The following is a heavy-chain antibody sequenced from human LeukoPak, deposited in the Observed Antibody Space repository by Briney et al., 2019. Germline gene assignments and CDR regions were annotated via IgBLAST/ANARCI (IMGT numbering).Heavy chain of an antibody. J-gene: IGHJ6*03. CDR1: GYSISSGYY. CDR2: IHHSGST. CDR3: ARVVLGRLRHYYMDV. D-gene: IGHD3-10*01. V-gene: IGHV4-38-2*02. Sequence: SETLSLTCTVSGYSISSGYYWGWIRQPPGKGLEWIGSIHHSGSTNYNPSLKSRVTISVDTSKNQFSLKLSSVTAADTAVYYCARVVLGRLRHYYMDVWGKGTTVTVSS.